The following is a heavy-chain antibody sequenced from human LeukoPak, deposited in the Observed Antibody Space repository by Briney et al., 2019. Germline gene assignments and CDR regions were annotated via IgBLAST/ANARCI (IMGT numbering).Heavy chain of an antibody. CDR1: GFIFSGYA. CDR3: ARGQYYGSGSYWFPDSYPASNYYYYYYMDV. CDR2: ISPDGTNI. Sequence: GGSLRLSCVASGFIFSGYAMQWVRQAPGKRLEYVSGISPDGTNIFYADSVKGRFTMSRDNSRDMIYLQMGSLRVEDTAVYYCARGQYYGSGSYWFPDSYPASNYYYYYYMDVWGKGTTVTVSS. V-gene: IGHV3-64*02. D-gene: IGHD3-10*01. J-gene: IGHJ6*03.